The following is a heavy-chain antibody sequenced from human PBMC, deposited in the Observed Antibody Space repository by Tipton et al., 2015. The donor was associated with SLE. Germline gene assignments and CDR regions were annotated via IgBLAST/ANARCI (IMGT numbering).Heavy chain of an antibody. CDR3: ATDRCHRGYGRGEFFFDS. CDR1: GFTFSDYY. CDR2: ISSDSSTT. J-gene: IGHJ4*02. V-gene: IGHV3-11*01. D-gene: IGHD5-12*01. Sequence: GSLRLSCAASGFTFSDYYMSWIRQAPGKGLEWVSYISSDSSTTYYADSVKGRFTISRDNAKNSLYLQMNSLRAEDTAVYYCATDRCHRGYGRGEFFFDSWGQGALVTVSS.